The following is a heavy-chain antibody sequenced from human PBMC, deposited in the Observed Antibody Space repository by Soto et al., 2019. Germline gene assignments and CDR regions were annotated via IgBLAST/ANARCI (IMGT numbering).Heavy chain of an antibody. V-gene: IGHV3-48*01. Sequence: EVQLVESGGGLVQPGGSLRLSCATSGFTFSSYSMNWVRQAPGKGREWVSYISSSSSTIYYADSVKGRFTLSRDNAKNSPYLQMTSLRAEDTAVYYCARHPERIAEIGWFDPWGQGTLVTVSS. J-gene: IGHJ5*02. CDR2: ISSSSSTI. D-gene: IGHD6-13*01. CDR1: GFTFSSYS. CDR3: ARHPERIAEIGWFDP.